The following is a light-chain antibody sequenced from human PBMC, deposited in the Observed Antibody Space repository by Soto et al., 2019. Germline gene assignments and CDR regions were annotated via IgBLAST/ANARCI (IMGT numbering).Light chain of an antibody. CDR3: QVWDSSTNVV. V-gene: IGLV3-9*01. J-gene: IGLJ2*01. CDR2: RDS. Sequence: SYELTQPLSVSVALGQTARITCGGNNIGSKNVHWYQQKPGQGPVLVIYRDSNRPSGIPERFSGSNSGNTATLTIRRAQAGDEADYYCQVWDSSTNVVFGGGTKLTVL. CDR1: NIGSKN.